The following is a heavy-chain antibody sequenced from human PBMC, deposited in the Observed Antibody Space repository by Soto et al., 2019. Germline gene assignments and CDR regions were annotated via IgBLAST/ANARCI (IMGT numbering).Heavy chain of an antibody. CDR1: GYTFRSYG. J-gene: IGHJ4*02. Sequence: QIQLVQSGGEVKNPGASVKVSCKASGYTFRSYGISWVRQAPGLGLEWVGWISAYNGDTHYATKFQARITLTTETSLEAACMELGSLRLNDTAVYYCATDWSRYYDNTGLIGFYWGQRSLVTVCS. D-gene: IGHD3-22*01. CDR2: ISAYNGDT. CDR3: ATDWSRYYDNTGLIGFY. V-gene: IGHV1-18*04.